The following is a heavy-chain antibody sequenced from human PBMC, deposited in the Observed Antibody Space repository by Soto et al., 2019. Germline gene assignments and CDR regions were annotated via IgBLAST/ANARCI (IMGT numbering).Heavy chain of an antibody. CDR1: GGSISSGDYY. Sequence: SETLSLTCTVSGGSISSGDYYWSWIRRPPGKGLEWIGYIYYSGSTYYNPSLKSRVTISVDTSKNQFSLKLSSVTAADTAVYYCARDSSLWFGEGSQGGIDPWGQGTLVTVSS. CDR3: ARDSSLWFGEGSQGGIDP. J-gene: IGHJ5*02. CDR2: IYYSGST. V-gene: IGHV4-30-4*01. D-gene: IGHD3-10*01.